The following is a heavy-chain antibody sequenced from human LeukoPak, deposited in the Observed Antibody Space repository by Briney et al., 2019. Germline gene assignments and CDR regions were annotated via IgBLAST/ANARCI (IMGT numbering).Heavy chain of an antibody. CDR2: INHSGST. D-gene: IGHD3-9*01. CDR3: ARGRSTYYDILTGCLFDY. CDR1: GGSFSGYY. V-gene: IGHV4-34*01. J-gene: IGHJ4*02. Sequence: SETLSLTCAVYGGSFSGYYWSWIRQPPGKGLEWIGEINHSGSTNYNPSLKSRVTISVDTSKNQFSLKLSSVTAADTAVYYCARGRSTYYDILTGCLFDYWGQGTLVTVSP.